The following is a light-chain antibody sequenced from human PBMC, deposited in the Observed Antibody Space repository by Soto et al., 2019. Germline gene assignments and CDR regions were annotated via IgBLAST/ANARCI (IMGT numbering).Light chain of an antibody. Sequence: DIQITASPSSLAASVGDRVTITCRASQGIRHDLGWYQQKPGKAPKLLIYAASTLDAGVPSRFSGSGSGTDFTLTISNLQSEDFATYHCQHYYSYPLSFAGGTKVDI. J-gene: IGKJ4*01. CDR3: QHYYSYPLS. V-gene: IGKV1-17*02. CDR1: QGIRHD. CDR2: AAS.